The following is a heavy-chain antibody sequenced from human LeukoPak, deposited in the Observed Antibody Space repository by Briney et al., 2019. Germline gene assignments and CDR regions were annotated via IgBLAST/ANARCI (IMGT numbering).Heavy chain of an antibody. V-gene: IGHV1-18*01. CDR2: ISGNNGNA. J-gene: IGHJ3*02. CDR3: ARDVFSTYYYDSSGLGDAFEI. D-gene: IGHD3-22*01. CDR1: GYTFTSYG. Sequence: ASVKVSCKASGYTFTSYGISWVRQAPGQGLEWMGWISGNNGNANYAQHLQGRVTMTTDTSTSTAYRELRSLRSDDTAVYYCARDVFSTYYYDSSGLGDAFEIWGRGTMVTVSS.